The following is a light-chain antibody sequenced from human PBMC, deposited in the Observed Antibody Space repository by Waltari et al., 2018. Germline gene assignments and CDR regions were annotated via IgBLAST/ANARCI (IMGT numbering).Light chain of an antibody. Sequence: QSALTQPASASGSPGQSITLSCTCTSSAVGGYHSVSWYQQHPGKAPKLMIYEVSHRPSGVSNRFSGSKSGNTASLTISGLQAEDEADYYCSSYTSSTTPYVFGTGTKVTVL. CDR1: SSAVGGYHS. CDR3: SSYTSSTTPYV. J-gene: IGLJ1*01. V-gene: IGLV2-14*01. CDR2: EVS.